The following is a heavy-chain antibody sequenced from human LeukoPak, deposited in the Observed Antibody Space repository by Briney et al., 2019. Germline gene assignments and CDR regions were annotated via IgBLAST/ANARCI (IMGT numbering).Heavy chain of an antibody. CDR2: ISGSGGST. D-gene: IGHD3-10*02. CDR1: GFTFSSYG. V-gene: IGHV3-23*01. Sequence: GGSLRLSCAASGFTFSSYGMSWVRQAPGKGLEWVSAISGSGGSTYYADSVKGRFTISRDNSKNTLYLQMNSLRAEHTAVYYCAELGITMIGGVWGKGTTVTISS. CDR3: AELGITMIGGV. J-gene: IGHJ6*04.